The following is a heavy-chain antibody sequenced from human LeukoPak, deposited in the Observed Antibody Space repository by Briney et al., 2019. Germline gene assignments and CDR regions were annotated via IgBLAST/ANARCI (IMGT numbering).Heavy chain of an antibody. Sequence: ASVKVSCKASGGTFSSYAISWVRQAPGQGLEWMGGIIPIFGTANYAQKFQSRVTITTDESTSTAYMELSSLRSEDTAVYYCARVDDILTGYFLGYWGQGTLVTVSS. D-gene: IGHD3-9*01. V-gene: IGHV1-69*05. CDR3: ARVDDILTGYFLGY. J-gene: IGHJ4*02. CDR1: GGTFSSYA. CDR2: IIPIFGTA.